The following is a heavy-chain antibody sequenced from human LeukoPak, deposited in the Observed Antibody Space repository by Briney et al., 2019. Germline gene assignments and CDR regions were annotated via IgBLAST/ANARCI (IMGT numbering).Heavy chain of an antibody. V-gene: IGHV4-59*01. CDR2: IYYSGST. CDR1: GGSISSYY. J-gene: IGHJ3*02. Sequence: SETLSLTCTVSGGSISSYYWSWIRQPPGKGLEWIGYIYYSGSTNYNPSLKSRVTISVDTSKNQFSLKLSSVTAADTAVYYCARGDGYNHAFDIWGQGTMVTVSS. CDR3: ARGDGYNHAFDI. D-gene: IGHD5-24*01.